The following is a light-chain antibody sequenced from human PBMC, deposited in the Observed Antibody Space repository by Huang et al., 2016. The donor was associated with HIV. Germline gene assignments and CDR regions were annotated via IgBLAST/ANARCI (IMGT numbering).Light chain of an antibody. CDR1: QSLLYSDGKNY. Sequence: MTQTRLSLSVTPGQPASISCKSSQSLLYSDGKNYLYWYLQRPGQSPQLLIYEASNIFFGRPDRFSGSGSGTNFTLKISRVEPADIGTYYCMQGSRLPFTFGPGTKVDLK. V-gene: IGKV2-29*03. CDR3: MQGSRLPFT. CDR2: EAS. J-gene: IGKJ3*01.